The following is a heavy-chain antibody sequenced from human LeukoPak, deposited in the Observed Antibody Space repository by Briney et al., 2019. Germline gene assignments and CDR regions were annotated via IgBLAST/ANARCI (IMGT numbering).Heavy chain of an antibody. D-gene: IGHD3-10*01. J-gene: IGHJ3*02. V-gene: IGHV3-33*01. CDR1: GLTFRDYG. Sequence: GGSLRLFCAASGLTFRDYGMHWVRQAPGKGLEWVGVIWNDGSKKDYADFVKGRLTISRDNSKSTLYLQVNSLRAEDTAVYYCARVGSGSWPWAFDIWGQGTMVTVSP. CDR2: IWNDGSKK. CDR3: ARVGSGSWPWAFDI.